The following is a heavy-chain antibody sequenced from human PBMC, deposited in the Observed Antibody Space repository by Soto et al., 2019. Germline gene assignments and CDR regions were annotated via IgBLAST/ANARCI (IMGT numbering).Heavy chain of an antibody. J-gene: IGHJ5*02. CDR3: ASLSIIAAAGNVWFDP. Sequence: ASVKVSCKASGYTFTSYAMHWVRQAPGQRLEWMGWINAVNGNTKYSQKFQGRVTITRDTSASTAYMELSSLRSEDTAVYYCASLSIIAAAGNVWFDPWGQGTLVTVSS. CDR2: INAVNGNT. CDR1: GYTFTSYA. D-gene: IGHD6-13*01. V-gene: IGHV1-3*01.